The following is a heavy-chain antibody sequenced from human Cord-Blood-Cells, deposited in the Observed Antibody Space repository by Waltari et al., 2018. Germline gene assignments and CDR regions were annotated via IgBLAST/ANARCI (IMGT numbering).Heavy chain of an antibody. V-gene: IGHV4-34*01. J-gene: IGHJ3*02. CDR2: INHSGST. CDR1: GGSFSGYY. Sequence: AGLLKPSETLSLTCAVYGGSFSGYYWSWIRQPPGKGLEWIGEINHSGSTNYNPSLKSRVTISVDTSKNQFSLKLSSVTAADMAVYYCARGQPDIVVVPAAIPAFDIWGQGTMVTVSS. D-gene: IGHD2-2*02. CDR3: ARGQPDIVVVPAAIPAFDI.